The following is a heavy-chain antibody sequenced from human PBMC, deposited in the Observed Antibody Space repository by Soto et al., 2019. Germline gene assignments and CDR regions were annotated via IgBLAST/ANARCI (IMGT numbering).Heavy chain of an antibody. D-gene: IGHD3-22*01. J-gene: IGHJ3*02. V-gene: IGHV4-31*03. CDR1: GGSISSGGYY. CDR3: ARAYYYDSSGEYDAFDI. Sequence: PSETLSLTCTVSGGSISSGGYYWSWLRQHPGKGLEWIGYIYYSGSTYYNPSLKSRVTISVDTSKNQFSLKLSSVTAADTAVYYCARAYYYDSSGEYDAFDIWGQGTMVTVSS. CDR2: IYYSGST.